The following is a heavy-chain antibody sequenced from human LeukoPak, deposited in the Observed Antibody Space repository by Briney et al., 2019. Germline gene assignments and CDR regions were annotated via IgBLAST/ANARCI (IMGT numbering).Heavy chain of an antibody. Sequence: PGGSLRLSCAASGFTFSSYWMHWVRQAPGKGLVWVSRINTDGSNTTYADSVKGRFTISRDNAKSTLYLQMNSLRAEDTAVFYCARDGGYYGSSGLLDYWGQGTLVTVSS. D-gene: IGHD3-22*01. CDR1: GFTFSSYW. CDR2: INTDGSNT. J-gene: IGHJ4*02. CDR3: ARDGGYYGSSGLLDY. V-gene: IGHV3-74*01.